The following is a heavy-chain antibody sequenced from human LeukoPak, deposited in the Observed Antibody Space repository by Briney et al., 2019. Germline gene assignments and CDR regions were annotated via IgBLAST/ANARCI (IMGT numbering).Heavy chain of an antibody. J-gene: IGHJ4*02. CDR3: AFRGNGPYYFDY. CDR1: GGTFSSYA. CDR2: IIPIFGTA. Sequence: SVTVSCTASGGTFSSYAISWVRQAPGQGLEWMGGIIPIFGTANYAQKFQGRVTITADESTSTAYMELSSLRSEDTAVYYCAFRGNGPYYFDYWGQGTLVTVSS. D-gene: IGHD3-10*01. V-gene: IGHV1-69*01.